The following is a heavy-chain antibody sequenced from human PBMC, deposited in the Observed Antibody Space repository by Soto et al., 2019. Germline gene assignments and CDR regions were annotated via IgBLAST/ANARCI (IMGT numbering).Heavy chain of an antibody. CDR2: ISGSGIST. CDR1: GFTFSNSA. V-gene: IGHV3-23*01. Sequence: PGGSLRLSCAASGFTFSNSAMSWVRQAPGKGLEWVSAISGSGISTYYADSVKGRLTISRDNSKNTLYLQMNSLRAEDTAVYYCAKHRAPTLGAADYWGQGTLVTVSS. D-gene: IGHD1-26*01. CDR3: AKHRAPTLGAADY. J-gene: IGHJ4*02.